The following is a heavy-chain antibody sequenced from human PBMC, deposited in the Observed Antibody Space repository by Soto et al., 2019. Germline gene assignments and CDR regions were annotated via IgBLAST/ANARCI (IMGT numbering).Heavy chain of an antibody. CDR2: IYYSGST. CDR1: GGSISSYY. Sequence: SETLSLTCTVSGGSISSYYWSWIRQPPGKGLEWIGYIYYSGSTNYNPSLKSRVTISVDTSKNQFSLKLSSVTAADTAVYYCARFVAVAGTSFFDYWGQGTLVTVSS. J-gene: IGHJ4*02. V-gene: IGHV4-59*01. D-gene: IGHD6-19*01. CDR3: ARFVAVAGTSFFDY.